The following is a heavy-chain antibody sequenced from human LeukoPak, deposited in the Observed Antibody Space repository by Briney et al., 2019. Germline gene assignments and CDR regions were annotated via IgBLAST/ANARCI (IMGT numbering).Heavy chain of an antibody. CDR3: ARDTRDAFDI. Sequence: SSETLSLTCTVSGGSISGFYWNWIRQPPGKGLEWIGYVYYSGNTNYNPSLKSRVTISLDTSKNQFSLKLRSVTTADTAVYYCARDTRDAFDIWGQGTMVTVSS. CDR1: GGSISGFY. V-gene: IGHV4-59*01. CDR2: VYYSGNT. J-gene: IGHJ3*02.